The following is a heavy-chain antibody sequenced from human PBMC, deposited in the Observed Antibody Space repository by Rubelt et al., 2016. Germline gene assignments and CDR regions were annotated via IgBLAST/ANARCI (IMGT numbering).Heavy chain of an antibody. V-gene: IGHV1-46*01. Sequence: QAQLVQSGAEVKKPGASVKVSCKASGYTFTSYYMHWVRQAPGQGLEWMGIINPSGGSKSYAQKFQGRVTMNRDTSTSTVYMELSSLRSEDTAVYYCARGLSTVLVFDYWGQGTLVTVSS. D-gene: IGHD1-14*01. CDR1: GYTFTSYY. CDR2: INPSGGSK. CDR3: ARGLSTVLVFDY. J-gene: IGHJ4*02.